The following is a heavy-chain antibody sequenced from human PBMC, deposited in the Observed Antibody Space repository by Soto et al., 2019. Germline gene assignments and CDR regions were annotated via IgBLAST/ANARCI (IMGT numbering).Heavy chain of an antibody. CDR2: IYYSGST. Sequence: LSLTCTVSGGSISSSSYYWGWIRQPPGKGLEWIGSIYYSGSTYYNPSLKSRVTISVDTSKNQFSLKLSSVTAADTAVYYCARDLYDFWSGYYYYYGMDVWGQGTTVTVSS. J-gene: IGHJ6*02. V-gene: IGHV4-39*01. CDR3: ARDLYDFWSGYYYYYGMDV. CDR1: GGSISSSSYY. D-gene: IGHD3-3*01.